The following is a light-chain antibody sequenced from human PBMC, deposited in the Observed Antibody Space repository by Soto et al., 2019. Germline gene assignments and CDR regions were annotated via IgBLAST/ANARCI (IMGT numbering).Light chain of an antibody. Sequence: QSALTQPASASGSPGQSITISCTGTSSDVGGYNYVSWYQQHPGKAPKLMIYDVINRPSRVSNRFSGSKSGNSASLTISGLQAEDEADYYCRSYTSSSTYVVFGGGTKLTVL. J-gene: IGLJ2*01. CDR1: SSDVGGYNY. V-gene: IGLV2-14*03. CDR2: DVI. CDR3: RSYTSSSTYVV.